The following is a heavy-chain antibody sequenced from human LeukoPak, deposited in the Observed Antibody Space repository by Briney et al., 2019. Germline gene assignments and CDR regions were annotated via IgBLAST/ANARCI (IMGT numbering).Heavy chain of an antibody. D-gene: IGHD2-2*01. CDR1: GYTFTGYY. CDR2: INPNSGGT. Sequence: ASVKVSCKASGYTFTGYYMHWVRQAPGQGLEWMGWINPNSGGTNYAQKFQGMVTMTRDTSISTAYMELSRLRSDDTAVYYCARVRDCSSTSCFDAFDIWGQGTMVTVSS. CDR3: ARVRDCSSTSCFDAFDI. J-gene: IGHJ3*02. V-gene: IGHV1-2*02.